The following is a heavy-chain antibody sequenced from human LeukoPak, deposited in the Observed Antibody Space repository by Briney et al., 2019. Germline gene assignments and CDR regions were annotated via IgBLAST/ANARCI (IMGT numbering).Heavy chain of an antibody. CDR3: ARQRLHDGSSEY. D-gene: IGHD1-26*01. V-gene: IGHV1-58*01. J-gene: IGHJ4*02. CDR2: IVVDSGNT. CDR1: GFTFSTSA. Sequence: ASVKVSCKASGFTFSTSAVQWVRQARGQRLEWIGWIVVDSGNTHYAQKFQGRVTITRNTSISTAYMELSSLRSEDTAVYYCARQRLHDGSSEYWGQGTLVTVSS.